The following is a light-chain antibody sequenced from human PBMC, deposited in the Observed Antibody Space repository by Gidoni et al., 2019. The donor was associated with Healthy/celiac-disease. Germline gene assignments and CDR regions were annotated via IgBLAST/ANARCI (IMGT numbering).Light chain of an antibody. J-gene: IGKJ2*01. Sequence: EIVLTQSPGTLSLSPGERASLSCRASQSVGNSLAWYQQKPGQAPRLLISGASSRATGIPDRFTGTESGTDFTLAIDKLEPEDFAVYYCQQYVRIPYTFXQXTKVEIK. CDR2: GAS. CDR1: QSVGNS. CDR3: QQYVRIPYT. V-gene: IGKV3-20*01.